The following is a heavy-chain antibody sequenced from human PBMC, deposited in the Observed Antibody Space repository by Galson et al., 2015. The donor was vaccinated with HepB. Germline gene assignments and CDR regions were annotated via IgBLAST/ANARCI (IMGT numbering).Heavy chain of an antibody. D-gene: IGHD2-15*01. CDR3: ARDRLHSLDY. CDR1: GYTLTNYN. V-gene: IGHV1-46*01. J-gene: IGHJ4*02. CDR2: IFAGGGST. Sequence: SVKVSCKASGYTLTNYNFHWVRQAPGQGPEWMGKIFAGGGSTRYAERFQGRVTLTRDTSTSSVHMELRSLRIDDTAVYYCARDRLHSLDYWGPGSLVTVSS.